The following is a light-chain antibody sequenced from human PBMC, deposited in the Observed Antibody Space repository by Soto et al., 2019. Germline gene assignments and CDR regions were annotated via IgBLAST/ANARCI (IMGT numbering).Light chain of an antibody. CDR1: QGIRSE. Sequence: AIQMTQSPSSLSASVGARVIITCRASQGIRSELAWYQQKPGKSPDLLIYAASTLQPGVPYRFSGSGSGTDFTLTISNLQPEDFATDYCLHDYNYPRPFGQGTKVEIK. CDR2: AAS. J-gene: IGKJ1*01. V-gene: IGKV1-6*01. CDR3: LHDYNYPRP.